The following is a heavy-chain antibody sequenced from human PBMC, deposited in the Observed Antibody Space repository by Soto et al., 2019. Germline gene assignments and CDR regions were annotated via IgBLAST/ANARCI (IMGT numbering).Heavy chain of an antibody. CDR1: GYTFTSYL. J-gene: IGHJ4*02. D-gene: IGHD4-17*01. Sequence: ASVKVSCKASGYTFTSYLLHWVRQAPGQRPEWMGWINAGSGHTKYSQRFQARVTFTGDTSANTAYMELSSLRSEDTAVYYCARDRSFGSGDYYFDYWGQGTLVTVSS. V-gene: IGHV1-3*01. CDR2: INAGSGHT. CDR3: ARDRSFGSGDYYFDY.